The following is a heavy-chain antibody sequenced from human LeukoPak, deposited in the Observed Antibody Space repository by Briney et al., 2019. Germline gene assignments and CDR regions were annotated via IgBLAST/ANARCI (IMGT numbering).Heavy chain of an antibody. Sequence: SETLSLTCTVSGDSISSTTYYWGWIRQPPGKGLEWIGYIYYSGTTNYNPSLKSRVTISVDTSKNQFSLQLNSVTPEDTAVYSCVREPGGAAYSDYDPFDSWGQGTLVTVSS. D-gene: IGHD5-12*01. CDR2: IYYSGTT. J-gene: IGHJ4*02. CDR3: VREPGGAAYSDYDPFDS. CDR1: GDSISSTTYY. V-gene: IGHV4-61*05.